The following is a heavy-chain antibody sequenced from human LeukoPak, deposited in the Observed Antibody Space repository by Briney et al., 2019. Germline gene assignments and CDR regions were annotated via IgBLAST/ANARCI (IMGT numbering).Heavy chain of an antibody. CDR2: FDPNEPYP. Sequence: GESLKISCKGSGYRFTSYWISWVRQMPGKGLEWMGNFDPNEPYPNYSPSCQVHLTIAADKSISTAYLQWSSMKASDIAMYYGAIHVPQSGYPRHFDYGGEGTRVSVST. CDR1: GYRFTSYW. V-gene: IGHV5-10-1*01. J-gene: IGHJ4*02. CDR3: AIHVPQSGYPRHFDY. D-gene: IGHD5-12*01.